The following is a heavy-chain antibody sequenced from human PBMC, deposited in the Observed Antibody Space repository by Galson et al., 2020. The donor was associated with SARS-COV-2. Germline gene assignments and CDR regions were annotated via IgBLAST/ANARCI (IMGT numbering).Heavy chain of an antibody. V-gene: IGHV2-5*02. J-gene: IGHJ4*02. CDR2: IYWDDDK. CDR1: GFSLSTNGVG. D-gene: IGHD3-10*01. Sequence: SGPTLVKPTQTLTLTCTFSGFSLSTNGVGVGWIRQPPGKALEWLALIYWDDDKRYSPSLKSRLTITKDTSKNQVVLTMTNMDPVYTATYYCSHRLRYYGSYDYWGQGTLVTVSS. CDR3: SHRLRYYGSYDY.